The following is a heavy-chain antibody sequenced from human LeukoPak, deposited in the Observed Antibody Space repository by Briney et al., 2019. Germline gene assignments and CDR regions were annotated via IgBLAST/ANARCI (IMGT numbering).Heavy chain of an antibody. CDR2: INPKSGGT. CDR3: AREDVAASAGAFDI. Sequence: ASVKLSCKASGYTFTGYYMHWVRQAPGQGLEWMGWINPKSGGTNYAQKFQGRVTMTRDTSISTAYMELSRLRSDDTAVYYCAREDVAASAGAFDIWGQGTMVTVSS. CDR1: GYTFTGYY. V-gene: IGHV1-2*02. J-gene: IGHJ3*02. D-gene: IGHD6-13*01.